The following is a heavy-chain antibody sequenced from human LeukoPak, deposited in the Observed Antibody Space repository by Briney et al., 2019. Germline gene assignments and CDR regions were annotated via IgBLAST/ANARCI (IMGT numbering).Heavy chain of an antibody. CDR1: GFTFSSYS. J-gene: IGHJ4*02. Sequence: GGSLRLSCAVSGFTFSSYSMNWVRQAPGKGLEWVSSISSSSSYIYYADSVKGRFTISRDNAKNTLYLQMNSPRAEDTAVYYCAKEVVRYFDYWGQGTLVTVSS. CDR3: AKEVVRYFDY. CDR2: ISSSSSYI. V-gene: IGHV3-21*04.